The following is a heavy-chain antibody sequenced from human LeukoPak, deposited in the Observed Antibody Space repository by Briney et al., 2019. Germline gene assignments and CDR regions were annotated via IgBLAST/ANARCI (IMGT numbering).Heavy chain of an antibody. Sequence: GASVKVSCKASGYTFTSYDINWVRQATGQGLGWMGWMNPNSGNTGYAQKFQGRVTMTRNTSISTAYMELSSLRSEDTAVYYCARVIYGSSSGMDVWLDPWGQGTLVTVSS. CDR3: ARVIYGSSSGMDVWLDP. CDR1: GYTFTSYD. D-gene: IGHD6-6*01. CDR2: MNPNSGNT. V-gene: IGHV1-8*01. J-gene: IGHJ5*02.